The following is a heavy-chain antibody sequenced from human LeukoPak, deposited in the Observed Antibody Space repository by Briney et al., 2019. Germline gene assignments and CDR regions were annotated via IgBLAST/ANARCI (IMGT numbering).Heavy chain of an antibody. D-gene: IGHD3-22*01. J-gene: IGHJ4*02. CDR2: IIPIFGTA. CDR1: GYTFTSYD. V-gene: IGHV1-69*13. Sequence: SVKVSCKASGYTFTSYDINWVRQAPGQGLEWMGGIIPIFGTANYAQKFQGRVTITADESTSTAYMELSSLRSEDTAVYYCARDPWDSSGYSFDYWGQGTLVTVSS. CDR3: ARDPWDSSGYSFDY.